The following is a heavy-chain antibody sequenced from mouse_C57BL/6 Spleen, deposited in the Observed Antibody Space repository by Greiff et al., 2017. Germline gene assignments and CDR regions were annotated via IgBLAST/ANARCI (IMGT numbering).Heavy chain of an antibody. J-gene: IGHJ1*03. Sequence: QVQLQQSGPGLVQPSQSLSITCTVSGFSLTSYGVHWVRQSPGKGLEWLGVIWSGGSSDYNAAFISRLSISKDNSKSQVFFKMNSLQADDTAIYYCARNIGYYGSSDWYFDVWGTGTTVTVSS. V-gene: IGHV2-2*01. CDR3: ARNIGYYGSSDWYFDV. CDR2: IWSGGSS. CDR1: GFSLTSYG. D-gene: IGHD1-1*01.